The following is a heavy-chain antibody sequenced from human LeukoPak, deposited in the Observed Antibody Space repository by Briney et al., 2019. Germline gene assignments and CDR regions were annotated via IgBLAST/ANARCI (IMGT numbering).Heavy chain of an antibody. CDR3: AKSTSMIVVVIKEEGLDY. CDR2: ISYDGSNK. CDR1: GFTFSSYA. J-gene: IGHJ4*02. Sequence: GGSLRLSCAASGFTFSSYAMHWVRQAPGKGLEWVAVISYDGSNKYYADSVKGRFTISRDNSKNTLYLQMNSLRAEDTAVYYCAKSTSMIVVVIKEEGLDYWGQGTLVTVSS. D-gene: IGHD3-22*01. V-gene: IGHV3-30-3*02.